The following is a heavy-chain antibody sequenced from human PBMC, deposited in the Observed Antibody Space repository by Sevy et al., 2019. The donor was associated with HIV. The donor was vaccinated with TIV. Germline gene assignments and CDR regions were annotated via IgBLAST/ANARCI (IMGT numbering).Heavy chain of an antibody. Sequence: GESLKISCTASGFTFSNYDMHWVRQAPGKGLDWVAVISHDGNYKSCADSVKDRFSISRDDFKNTLHLQMNSLRVEDTAVYFCARLFSCGGDCYYLDYWGQGALVTVSS. D-gene: IGHD2-21*02. CDR2: ISHDGNYK. CDR1: GFTFSNYD. CDR3: ARLFSCGGDCYYLDY. J-gene: IGHJ4*02. V-gene: IGHV3-30-3*01.